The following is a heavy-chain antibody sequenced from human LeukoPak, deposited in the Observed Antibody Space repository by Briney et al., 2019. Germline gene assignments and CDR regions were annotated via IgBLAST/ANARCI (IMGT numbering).Heavy chain of an antibody. V-gene: IGHV3-30*02. J-gene: IGHJ4*02. CDR3: AKAPYYYDSSGPDY. Sequence: PGGSLRLSCAASGFTFSSYGMHWVRQAPGKGLEWVPFIRYDGSNKYYADSVKGRFTISRDNSKNTLYLQMNSLRAEDTAVYYCAKAPYYYDSSGPDYWGQGTLVTVSS. D-gene: IGHD3-22*01. CDR1: GFTFSSYG. CDR2: IRYDGSNK.